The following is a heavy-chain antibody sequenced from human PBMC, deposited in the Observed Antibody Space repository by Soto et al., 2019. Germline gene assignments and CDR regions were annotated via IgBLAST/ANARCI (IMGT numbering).Heavy chain of an antibody. Sequence: GGSLRLSCAASGFTFSKYGMHWVRQAPGKGLEWVAVIWFDGITKYFADSVEGRFTISRDNSKNTLFLQMNSLRAEDTFFFYCARVKDSSSYYLPDFDFWGQGTLVTVSS. CDR2: IWFDGITK. D-gene: IGHD1-26*01. V-gene: IGHV3-33*01. J-gene: IGHJ4*02. CDR1: GFTFSKYG. CDR3: ARVKDSSSYYLPDFDF.